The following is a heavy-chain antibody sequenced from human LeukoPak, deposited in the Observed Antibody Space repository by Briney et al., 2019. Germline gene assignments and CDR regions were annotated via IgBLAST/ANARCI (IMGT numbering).Heavy chain of an antibody. CDR3: ARDLFWEYGDYLRTRYNWFDP. CDR2: INPNSGGT. D-gene: IGHD4-17*01. CDR1: GYTFTGYY. V-gene: IGHV1-2*02. Sequence: ASVKVSCKASGYTFTGYYMHWVRQAPGQGLECMGWINPNSGGTNYAQKFQGRVTMTRDTSISTAYMELSRLRSDDTAVYYCARDLFWEYGDYLRTRYNWFDPWGQGTLVTVSS. J-gene: IGHJ5*02.